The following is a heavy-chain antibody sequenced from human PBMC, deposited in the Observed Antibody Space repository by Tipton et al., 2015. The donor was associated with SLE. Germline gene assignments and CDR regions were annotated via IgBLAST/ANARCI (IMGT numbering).Heavy chain of an antibody. Sequence: GSLRLSCAASGFTFSDYEMNWVRQAPGKGLEWVSYIGTSGTTIYYVDPVKGRFTISRDNSKNTLYLQMNSLRAEDTAVYYCAKGDGGSGNYALLLHYWGQGTLVTVSS. V-gene: IGHV3-48*03. CDR3: AKGDGGSGNYALLLHY. CDR2: IGTSGTTI. J-gene: IGHJ4*02. D-gene: IGHD3-10*01. CDR1: GFTFSDYE.